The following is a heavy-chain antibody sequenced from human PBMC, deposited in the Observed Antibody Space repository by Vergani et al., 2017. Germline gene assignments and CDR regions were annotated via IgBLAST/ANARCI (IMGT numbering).Heavy chain of an antibody. CDR1: GYTFTSYA. CDR2: INAGNGNT. V-gene: IGHV1-3*01. Sequence: QVQLVQSGAEVKKPGASVKVSCKASGYTFTSYAMHWVRQAPGQRLEWMGWINAGNGNTKYSQKFQGRVTITRDTSASTAYMELSSLRSEDTAVYYCARGNADYDILTRTYYYYYGMDVWGQGTTGTVAS. CDR3: ARGNADYDILTRTYYYYYGMDV. J-gene: IGHJ6*02. D-gene: IGHD3-9*01.